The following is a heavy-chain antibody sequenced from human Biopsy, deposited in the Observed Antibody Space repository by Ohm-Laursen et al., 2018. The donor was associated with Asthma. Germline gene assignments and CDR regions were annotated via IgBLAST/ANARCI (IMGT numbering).Heavy chain of an antibody. CDR3: ARTYFDFLTGQVHDAFAM. CDR1: GYTFINYS. D-gene: IGHD3-9*01. V-gene: IGHV1-3*01. CDR2: INAANGNT. Sequence: GASVKVSCNASGYTFINYSIHWVRQAPGHCLEWMGWINAANGNTKYSQKFQGRLTISRDTSASTAYMDLSSLRSEDTAVYYCARTYFDFLTGQVHDAFAMWGQGTMVTVSS. J-gene: IGHJ3*02.